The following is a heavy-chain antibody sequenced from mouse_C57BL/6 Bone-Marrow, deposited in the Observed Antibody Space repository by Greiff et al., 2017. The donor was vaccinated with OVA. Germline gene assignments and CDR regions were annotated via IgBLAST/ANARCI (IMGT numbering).Heavy chain of an antibody. Sequence: QVQLQQSGAELVRPGASVTLSCKASGYTFTDYEMHWVKQTPVHGLEWIGAIDPETGGTAYNQKFKGKAILTADKSSSTAYMELRSLTSEDSAVYYCTRGAYYYGSSLFAYWGQGTLVTVSA. CDR1: GYTFTDYE. D-gene: IGHD1-1*01. V-gene: IGHV1-15*01. CDR2: IDPETGGT. CDR3: TRGAYYYGSSLFAY. J-gene: IGHJ3*01.